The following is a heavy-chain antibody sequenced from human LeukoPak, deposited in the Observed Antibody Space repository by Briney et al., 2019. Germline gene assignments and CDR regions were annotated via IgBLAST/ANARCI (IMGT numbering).Heavy chain of an antibody. CDR3: ARCYGDYLGLDFDY. CDR2: ISAYNGNT. D-gene: IGHD4-17*01. Sequence: ASVKVSCKASGYTFTSYGISWVRQAPGQGLEWIGWISAYNGNTNYAQKLQGRVTMTTDTSTSTAYMELRSLRSDDTAVYYCARCYGDYLGLDFDYWGQGTLVTVSS. CDR1: GYTFTSYG. J-gene: IGHJ4*02. V-gene: IGHV1-18*01.